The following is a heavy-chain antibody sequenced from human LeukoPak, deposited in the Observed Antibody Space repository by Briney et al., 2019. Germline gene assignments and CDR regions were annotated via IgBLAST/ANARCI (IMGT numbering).Heavy chain of an antibody. V-gene: IGHV3-23*01. J-gene: IGHJ4*02. D-gene: IGHD3-22*01. CDR1: GITLSNYG. CDR3: AKRGVVIRVILVGFHKEAYYFDS. CDR2: ISDSGGRT. Sequence: GGSLRLSCAVSGITLSNYGMSWVRQAPGRGLEWVAGISDSGGRTNYADSVKGRFTISRDNPKNTLYLQMNSLRAEDTVVYFCAKRGVVIRVILVGFHKEAYYFDSWGQGALVTVSS.